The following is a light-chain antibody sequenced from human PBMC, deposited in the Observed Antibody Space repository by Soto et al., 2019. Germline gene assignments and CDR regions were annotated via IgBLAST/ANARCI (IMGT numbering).Light chain of an antibody. CDR1: QSIYKW. J-gene: IGKJ4*01. CDR2: AAS. V-gene: IGKV1-12*01. Sequence: DIPMTQSPSSVSASIGDRVTISCRASQSIYKWLVWYQQKPGKAPKLLIYAASSLQSGVPSRFSGSGYGTDFTLTISSLQPEDFATYFCQQADSFPLSFGGGTKVEI. CDR3: QQADSFPLS.